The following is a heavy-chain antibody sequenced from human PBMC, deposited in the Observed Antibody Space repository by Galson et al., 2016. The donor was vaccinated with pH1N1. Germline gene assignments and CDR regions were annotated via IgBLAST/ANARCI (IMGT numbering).Heavy chain of an antibody. Sequence: SLRLSCAASGFTFSSYWMSWVRQAPGKGLEWMANIKQDGSEKHYVDSVKGRFTISRDKAKNSLYLQMNSLRVEDTAVYFCVNSIPVRPFGDWGQGTLVTVSS. V-gene: IGHV3-7*01. CDR1: GFTFSSYW. D-gene: IGHD6-6*01. CDR3: VNSIPVRPFGD. CDR2: IKQDGSEK. J-gene: IGHJ1*01.